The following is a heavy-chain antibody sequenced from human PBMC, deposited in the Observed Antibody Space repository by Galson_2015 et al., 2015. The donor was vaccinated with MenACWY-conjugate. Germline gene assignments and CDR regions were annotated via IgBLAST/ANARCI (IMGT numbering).Heavy chain of an antibody. CDR2: ISSGGSSI. CDR3: AREGEAAKEFDY. V-gene: IGHV3-11*01. CDR1: GFTFSDYD. D-gene: IGHD2-15*01. J-gene: IGHJ4*02. Sequence: SLRLSCAASGFTFSDYDMSWIRQAPGKGLEWVSYISSGGSSINHAEFVKGRFTISRDNAKNSQYLQMNSLRAEDTAVYYCAREGEAAKEFDYWGQGTLVTVSS.